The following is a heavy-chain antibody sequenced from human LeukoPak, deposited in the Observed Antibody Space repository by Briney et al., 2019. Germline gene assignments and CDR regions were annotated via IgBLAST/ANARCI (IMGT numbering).Heavy chain of an antibody. CDR1: GFTFSSYT. CDR2: ISYDTSNK. D-gene: IGHD3-22*01. J-gene: IGHJ4*02. Sequence: GGSLRFSGAASGFTFSSYTLHGVAKGPGKGLKGGAVISYDTSNKYYADSVKGRFTISRDNSKNTLYLQMNSLRAEDTAVYYCARAGDYYDSSGYHPYYFDYWGQGTLVTVSS. V-gene: IGHV3-30*04. CDR3: ARAGDYYDSSGYHPYYFDY.